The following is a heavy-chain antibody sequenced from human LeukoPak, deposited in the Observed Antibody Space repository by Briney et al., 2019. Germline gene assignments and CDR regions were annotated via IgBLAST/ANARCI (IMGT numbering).Heavy chain of an antibody. D-gene: IGHD1-26*01. Sequence: GASVKVSCKASGGTFSSYAISWVRQAPGQGLEWMGRIIPILGIANYAQKFQGRVTITADKSTSTAYMELSSLRSEDTAVYYCARDPNSGSYSFWGQGTLVTVSS. J-gene: IGHJ4*02. CDR1: GGTFSSYA. V-gene: IGHV1-69*04. CDR2: IIPILGIA. CDR3: ARDPNSGSYSF.